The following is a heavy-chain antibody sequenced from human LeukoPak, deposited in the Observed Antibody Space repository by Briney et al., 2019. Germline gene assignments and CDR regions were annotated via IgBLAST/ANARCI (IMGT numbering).Heavy chain of an antibody. J-gene: IGHJ6*02. D-gene: IGHD2-2*01. CDR1: GGSFSGYY. CDR3: ARGPPAKPGTGYYYGMDV. V-gene: IGHV4-34*01. Sequence: PSETLSLTCAAYGGSFSGYYWSWIRQPPGKGLEWIGEINHSGSTNYNPSLKSRVTISVDTSKNQFSLKLSCVTAADTAVYYCARGPPAKPGTGYYYGMDVWGQGTTVTVSS. CDR2: INHSGST.